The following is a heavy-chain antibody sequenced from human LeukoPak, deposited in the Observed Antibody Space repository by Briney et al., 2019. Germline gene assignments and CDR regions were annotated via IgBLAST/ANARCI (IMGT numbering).Heavy chain of an antibody. D-gene: IGHD5-24*01. V-gene: IGHV3-23*01. Sequence: GGSLRLSCAASGFTFGSYAMSWVRQAPGKGLEWVSAISGGGGSTYYADSVKGRFTISRDNSKNTLYLQMNSLRAEDTAVYYCANSHSGGDGYSGWGQGTLVTVSS. J-gene: IGHJ4*02. CDR3: ANSHSGGDGYSG. CDR2: ISGGGGST. CDR1: GFTFGSYA.